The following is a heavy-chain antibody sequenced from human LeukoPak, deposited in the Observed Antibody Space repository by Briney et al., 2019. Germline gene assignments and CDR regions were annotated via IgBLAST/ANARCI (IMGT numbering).Heavy chain of an antibody. CDR2: INPSGGST. CDR1: GYTFTSYY. D-gene: IGHD1-26*01. Sequence: ASVKVSCKASGYTFTSYYMHGVRQAPGQGLEWMGIINPSGGSTSYAQKFQGRVTMTRDTSTSTVYMELSSLRSEDTAVYYCARGIGGSYYVGYYFDYWGQGTLVTVSS. J-gene: IGHJ4*02. CDR3: ARGIGGSYYVGYYFDY. V-gene: IGHV1-46*01.